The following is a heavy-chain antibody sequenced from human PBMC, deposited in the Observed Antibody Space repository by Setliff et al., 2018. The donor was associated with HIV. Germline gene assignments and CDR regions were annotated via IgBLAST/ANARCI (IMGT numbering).Heavy chain of an antibody. CDR2: IRYDGSNK. J-gene: IGHJ4*02. Sequence: GGSLRLSCAASGFTFSSYGMHWVRQAPGKGLEWVAFIRYDGSNKYYADSVKGRFTISRDNSKNTLYLQMNSLKTEDTAVYYCTTDIGVATLSCIDYWGQGTLVTAPQ. V-gene: IGHV3-30*02. CDR3: TTDIGVATLSCIDY. CDR1: GFTFSSYG. D-gene: IGHD5-12*01.